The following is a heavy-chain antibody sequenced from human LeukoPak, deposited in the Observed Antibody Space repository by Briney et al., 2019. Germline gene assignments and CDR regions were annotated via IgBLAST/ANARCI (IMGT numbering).Heavy chain of an antibody. CDR2: IYNSGST. CDR3: VRDREQNY. Sequence: SETLSLTCTVSGVSISIYYWSWIRQPPGKGLEWIGYIYNSGSTSYNPSLKSRATISADTSKNQFSLKLSSVTAADTAVYYCVRDREQNYWGQGTLVTVSS. J-gene: IGHJ4*02. CDR1: GVSISIYY. V-gene: IGHV4-59*01. D-gene: IGHD1/OR15-1a*01.